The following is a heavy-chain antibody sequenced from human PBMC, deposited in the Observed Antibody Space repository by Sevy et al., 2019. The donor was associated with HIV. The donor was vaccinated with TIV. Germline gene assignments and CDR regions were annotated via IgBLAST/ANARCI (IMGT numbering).Heavy chain of an antibody. CDR1: GYPFSNYG. CDR3: ARELAHCDGDCSRAEYFQH. V-gene: IGHV1-18*01. J-gene: IGHJ1*01. Sequence: ASVKVSCKASGYPFSNYGISWVRQAPGQGLEWMGWISPYNGDTSYAQKFQGRVTVTTDTSTSTAYMELRSLRSDDTAIYYCARELAHCDGDCSRAEYFQHWGQGALVTVSS. CDR2: ISPYNGDT. D-gene: IGHD2-21*02.